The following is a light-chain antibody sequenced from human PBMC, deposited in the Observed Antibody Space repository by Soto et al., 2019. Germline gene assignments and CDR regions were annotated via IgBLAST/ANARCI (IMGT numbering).Light chain of an antibody. Sequence: DIQMTQSPSTLSGSVGDRVTITCRASQTISSWLAWYQQKPGKAPKLLIYKASTLKSGVPSRFSGSGSGTEFTLTISSLQPDDFATYYCQEYNSHKGTFGQGTKVDIK. CDR3: QEYNSHKGT. J-gene: IGKJ1*01. CDR2: KAS. CDR1: QTISSW. V-gene: IGKV1-5*03.